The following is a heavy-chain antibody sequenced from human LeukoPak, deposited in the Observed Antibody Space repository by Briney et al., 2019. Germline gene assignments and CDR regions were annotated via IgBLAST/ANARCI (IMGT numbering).Heavy chain of an antibody. D-gene: IGHD2-21*01. V-gene: IGHV4-38-2*02. CDR3: ARGLRWGSRSWFDP. J-gene: IGHJ5*02. CDR2: IYHSGST. Sequence: SETLSLTCTVSGYSISSGYYWGWIRQPPGKGLEWIGSIYHSGSTNYNPSLKSRVTISLDTSKNQFSLKLSSVTAADTAVYYCARGLRWGSRSWFDPWGQGTLVTVSS. CDR1: GYSISSGYY.